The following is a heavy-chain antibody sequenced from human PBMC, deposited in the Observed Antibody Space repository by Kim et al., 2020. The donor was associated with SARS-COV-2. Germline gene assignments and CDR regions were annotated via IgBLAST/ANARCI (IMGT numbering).Heavy chain of an antibody. Sequence: ESGTGRFTIPRDTHKNSLYLQMNSLSAEDTAVYYCASFCSGGSCYSFFDYWGQGTLVTVSS. D-gene: IGHD2-15*01. V-gene: IGHV3-7*01. J-gene: IGHJ4*02. CDR3: ASFCSGGSCYSFFDY.